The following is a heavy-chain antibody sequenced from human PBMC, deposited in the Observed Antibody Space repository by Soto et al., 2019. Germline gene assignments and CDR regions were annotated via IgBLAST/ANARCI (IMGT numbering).Heavy chain of an antibody. Sequence: NPSETLSLTCTVSGGSISSGDYYWTWIRQPPGKGLEWIGYIYFSGSTYHNPSLKSRVTISVDTSKNQFSLKLSSVTAADTAVYYCARVGCTSSSCNGRGLYYGMDVWGQGTTVTVSS. CDR2: IYFSGST. J-gene: IGHJ6*02. CDR3: ARVGCTSSSCNGRGLYYGMDV. CDR1: GGSISSGDYY. V-gene: IGHV4-30-4*01. D-gene: IGHD2-2*01.